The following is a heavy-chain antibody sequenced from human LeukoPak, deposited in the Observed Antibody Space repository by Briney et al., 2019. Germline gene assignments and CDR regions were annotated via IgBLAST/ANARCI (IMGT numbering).Heavy chain of an antibody. J-gene: IGHJ4*02. Sequence: GGSLRLSCAASAFNFRFYAMCWVRQAPGKGPEWVSPISNSGGVTYYGDSVKGRFTMYRDNSKNTLFLQMDSLRADDTAIYYCANIIDGSLGYWGQGTLVTVSS. CDR3: ANIIDGSLGY. CDR1: AFNFRFYA. D-gene: IGHD5-24*01. CDR2: ISNSGGVT. V-gene: IGHV3-23*01.